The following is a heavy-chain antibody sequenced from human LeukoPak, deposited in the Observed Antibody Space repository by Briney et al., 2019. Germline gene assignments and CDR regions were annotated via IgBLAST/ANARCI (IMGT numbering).Heavy chain of an antibody. Sequence: ASVKVSCKASGYTFTGYYIHWVRQAPGQGLEWMGWINPNSGGTNNAQKFQGRVTMTRDTSISTAYMELSRLRSDDTAIYYCARVRPVRGIDWFDPWGQGTLVTVSS. V-gene: IGHV1-2*02. CDR1: GYTFTGYY. D-gene: IGHD3-10*01. CDR2: INPNSGGT. CDR3: ARVRPVRGIDWFDP. J-gene: IGHJ5*02.